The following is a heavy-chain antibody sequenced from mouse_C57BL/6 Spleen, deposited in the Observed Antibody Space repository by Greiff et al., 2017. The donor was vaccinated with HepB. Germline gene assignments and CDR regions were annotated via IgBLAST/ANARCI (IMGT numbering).Heavy chain of an antibody. J-gene: IGHJ1*03. CDR3: ARRTGTYWYFDV. CDR1: GFTFSDYG. CDR2: ISSGSSTI. Sequence: EVKLLESGGGLVKPGGSLKLSCAASGFTFSDYGMHWVRQAPEKGLEWVAYISSGSSTIYYADTVKGRFTLSRDNANNTLFLQMTSLRSEDTAMYYCARRTGTYWYFDVWGTGTTVTVSS. V-gene: IGHV5-17*01. D-gene: IGHD4-1*01.